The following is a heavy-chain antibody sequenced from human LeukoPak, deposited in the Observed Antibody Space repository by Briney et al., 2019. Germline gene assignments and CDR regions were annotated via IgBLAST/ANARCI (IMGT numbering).Heavy chain of an antibody. CDR1: GGSISSYY. Sequence: PSETLSLTCTVSGGSISSYYWSWIRQPPGKGLEWIGYIYYSGSTNYNPSLKSRVTISVDTSKNQFSLKLSSVTAADTAVYYCAAMEDYYGSGSYFWGQGTLVTVSS. V-gene: IGHV4-59*01. J-gene: IGHJ4*02. CDR2: IYYSGST. CDR3: AAMEDYYGSGSYF. D-gene: IGHD3-10*01.